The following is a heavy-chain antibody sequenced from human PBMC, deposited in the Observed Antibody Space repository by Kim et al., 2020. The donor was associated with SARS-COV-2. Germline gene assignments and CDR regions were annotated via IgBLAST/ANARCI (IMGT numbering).Heavy chain of an antibody. D-gene: IGHD3-10*01. V-gene: IGHV1-2*02. J-gene: IGHJ4*01. CDR2: INPNSGGT. Sequence: ASVKVSCKASGYTFPGHHIHWVRQAPGQGPEWMGWINPNSGGTDCAQKFQGRVTMTRDKSISTAYMELSRLTSDDTAVYYCVRGGSTTMVRGVVPFDNWG. CDR1: GYTFPGHH. CDR3: VRGGSTTMVRGVVPFDN.